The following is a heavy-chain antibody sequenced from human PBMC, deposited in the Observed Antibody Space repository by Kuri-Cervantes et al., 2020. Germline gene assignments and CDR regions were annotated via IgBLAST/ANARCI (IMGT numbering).Heavy chain of an antibody. D-gene: IGHD3-10*01. CDR1: GYTFTSYD. CDR2: MNPNSGNT. J-gene: IGHJ4*02. CDR3: ARDRFPIVRGVTSY. V-gene: IGHV1-8*01. Sequence: ASVKVSCKAPGYTFTSYDINWVRQATGQGLEWMGWMNPNSGNTGYAQKFQGRVTMTRNTSISTAYMELSSLRSEDTAMYYCARDRFPIVRGVTSYWGQGTLVTVSS.